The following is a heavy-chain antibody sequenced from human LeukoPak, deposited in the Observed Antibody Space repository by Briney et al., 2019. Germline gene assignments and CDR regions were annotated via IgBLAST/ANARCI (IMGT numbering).Heavy chain of an antibody. J-gene: IGHJ6*03. CDR3: ARDLGYRYYYMDV. V-gene: IGHV4-61*01. D-gene: IGHD3-16*02. CDR2: IYYSGST. Sequence: PSETLSLTCTVSGGSISSSSYYWGWIRQPPGKGLEWIGYIYYSGSTNYNPSLKSRVTISVDTSKNQFSLKLSSVTAADTAVYYCARDLGYRYYYMDVWGKGTTVTVSS. CDR1: GGSISSSSYY.